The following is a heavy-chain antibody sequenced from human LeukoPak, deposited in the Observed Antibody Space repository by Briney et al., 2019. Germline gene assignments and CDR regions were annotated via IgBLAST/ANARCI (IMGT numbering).Heavy chain of an antibody. Sequence: SETLSLTCTVSGGSISSGDYYWSWIRQPPGKGLEWIGYIYYSGSTYYNPSLKSRVTISVDTSKNQFSLKLSSVTAADTAVYYCAREVGLRGYYYYGMDVWGQGTTVTVSS. J-gene: IGHJ6*02. CDR1: GGSISSGDYY. CDR3: AREVGLRGYYYYGMDV. CDR2: IYYSGST. D-gene: IGHD3-3*01. V-gene: IGHV4-30-4*01.